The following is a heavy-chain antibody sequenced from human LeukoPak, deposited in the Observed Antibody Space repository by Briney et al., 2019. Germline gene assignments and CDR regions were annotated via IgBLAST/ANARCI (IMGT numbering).Heavy chain of an antibody. Sequence: GSLRLSCAASGFTFSSYWMSWVRQAPGKGLEWVANIKQDGSEKYYVDSVKGRFTISRDNAKNSLYLQMNSLRTEDTAVYYCARGVRSSSWYWFDPWGQGTLVTVSS. D-gene: IGHD6-13*01. J-gene: IGHJ5*02. CDR3: ARGVRSSSWYWFDP. V-gene: IGHV3-7*01. CDR1: GFTFSSYW. CDR2: IKQDGSEK.